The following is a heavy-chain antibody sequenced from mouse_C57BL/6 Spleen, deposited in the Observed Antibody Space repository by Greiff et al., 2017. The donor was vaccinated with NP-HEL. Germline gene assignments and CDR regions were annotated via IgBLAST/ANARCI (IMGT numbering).Heavy chain of an antibody. Sequence: EVMLVESGGDLVKPGGSLKLSCAASGFTFSSYGMSWVRQTPDKRLEWVATISSGGSYTYYPDSVKGRFTISRDNAKNTLYLQMSSLKSEDTAMYYCASPLYYDYDEFAYWGQGTLVTVSA. CDR1: GFTFSSYG. CDR2: ISSGGSYT. V-gene: IGHV5-6*01. J-gene: IGHJ3*01. D-gene: IGHD2-4*01. CDR3: ASPLYYDYDEFAY.